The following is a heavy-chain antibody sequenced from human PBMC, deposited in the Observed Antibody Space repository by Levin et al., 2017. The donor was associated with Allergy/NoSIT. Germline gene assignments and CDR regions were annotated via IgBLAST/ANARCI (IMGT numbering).Heavy chain of an antibody. Sequence: GGSLRLSCAASGFSFSTYDMYWVRQAPGKGLEWVAIISYDGSRKYYADSVKGRFTVSKDKSKSTLYLQMNSLRPEDTAVYYCAKDADGYASLGNWGQGTLVTVSS. CDR3: AKDADGYASLGN. CDR1: GFSFSTYD. D-gene: IGHD2-2*01. V-gene: IGHV3-30*18. J-gene: IGHJ4*02. CDR2: ISYDGSRK.